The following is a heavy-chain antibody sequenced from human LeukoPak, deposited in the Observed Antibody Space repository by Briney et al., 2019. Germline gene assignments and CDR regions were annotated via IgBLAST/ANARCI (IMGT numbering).Heavy chain of an antibody. V-gene: IGHV4-31*03. CDR2: IYYSGST. D-gene: IGHD4-11*01. CDR1: GGSISSGAYY. J-gene: IGHJ4*02. CDR3: ARLPTTVTTSGREYYFDY. Sequence: SQTLSLTCTVSGGSISSGAYYWSWIRQQPGKGLEWIGYIYYSGSTYYNPALKSRIHISRDTSKNQFSLNLSSVTAADTAVYYCARLPTTVTTSGREYYFDYWGQGTLVTVS.